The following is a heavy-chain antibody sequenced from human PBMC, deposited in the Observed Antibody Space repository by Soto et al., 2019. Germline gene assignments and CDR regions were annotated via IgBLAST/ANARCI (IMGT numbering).Heavy chain of an antibody. CDR3: ARSDKYTNWFDP. V-gene: IGHV4-30-2*01. J-gene: IGHJ5*02. CDR2: IYHSGST. CDR1: GGSISSGGYS. D-gene: IGHD2-2*02. Sequence: SETLSLTCAVSGGSISSGGYSWSWIRQPPGKGLEWIGYIYHSGSTYYNPSLKSRVTISVDRSKNQFSLKLSSVTAADTAVYYCARSDKYTNWFDPWGQGTLFTVS.